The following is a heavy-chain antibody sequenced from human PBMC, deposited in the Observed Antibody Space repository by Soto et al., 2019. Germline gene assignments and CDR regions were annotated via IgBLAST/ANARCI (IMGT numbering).Heavy chain of an antibody. J-gene: IGHJ4*02. V-gene: IGHV3-30-3*01. Sequence: GGSLRLSCAASGFTFSSYAMHWVRQAPGKGLEWVAAISYDGSNKYYVDSVKGRFTISRDNSKNTLYLQMNSLRAEDTAVYYCARGPSSLTRFDYWGQGTLVTSPQ. CDR3: ARGPSSLTRFDY. CDR2: ISYDGSNK. D-gene: IGHD2-2*01. CDR1: GFTFSSYA.